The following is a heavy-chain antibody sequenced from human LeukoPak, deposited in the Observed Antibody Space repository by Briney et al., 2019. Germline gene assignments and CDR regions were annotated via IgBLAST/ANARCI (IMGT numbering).Heavy chain of an antibody. V-gene: IGHV3-30*02. Sequence: GGSLRLSXAASGIVFSAYGMRWVRQAPGKGLEWVAFIRYDGISKYYADSVKGRFTISRDNSKNTLYLQMNSLRAEDTAVYYCAKYTGDYYDSSGYQYYFDYWGQGTLVTVSS. J-gene: IGHJ4*02. CDR1: GIVFSAYG. D-gene: IGHD3-22*01. CDR2: IRYDGISK. CDR3: AKYTGDYYDSSGYQYYFDY.